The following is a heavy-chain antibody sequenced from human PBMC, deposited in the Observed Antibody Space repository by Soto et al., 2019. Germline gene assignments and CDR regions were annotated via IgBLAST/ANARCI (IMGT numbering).Heavy chain of an antibody. CDR1: GYVITNGYH. Sequence: PSETLSLTCAVSGYVITNGYHWSWIRQPPGKGLEWIGYIYYSGNTYYNPSLKSRITVSVDTSKNQFSLTLSSVTAADTAVYYCAREDCRSTSCSYSTGSYYFDYWGQGTLVTVSS. CDR2: IYYSGNT. D-gene: IGHD2-2*01. J-gene: IGHJ4*02. CDR3: AREDCRSTSCSYSTGSYYFDY. V-gene: IGHV4-30-4*01.